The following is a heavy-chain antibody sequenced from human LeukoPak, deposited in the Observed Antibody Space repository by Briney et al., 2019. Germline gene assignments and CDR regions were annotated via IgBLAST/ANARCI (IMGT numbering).Heavy chain of an antibody. CDR1: GYTFTGYY. CDR2: INPNSGGT. Sequence: ASVKVSSKASGYTFTGYYMHWVRQAPGQGLEWMGRINPNSGGTNYAQKFRGRVTMTRDTSISTAYMELSRLRSDDTAVYYCARGTYYYDSSGYYSLEYWGQGTLVTVSS. J-gene: IGHJ4*02. CDR3: ARGTYYYDSSGYYSLEY. D-gene: IGHD3-22*01. V-gene: IGHV1-2*06.